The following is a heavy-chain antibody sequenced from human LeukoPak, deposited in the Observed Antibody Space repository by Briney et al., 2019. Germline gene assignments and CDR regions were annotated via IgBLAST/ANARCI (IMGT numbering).Heavy chain of an antibody. CDR1: GFTFSSYS. V-gene: IGHV3-21*01. J-gene: IGHJ4*02. Sequence: PGRSLRLSCAASGFTFSSYSMNWVRQAPGKGLEWVSFISSSSSYIYYADSVKGRFTISRDDAKNSLYLQMNSLRAEDTAVYYCARWGCSGGSCYYLFDYWGQGTLVTVSS. CDR2: ISSSSSYI. CDR3: ARWGCSGGSCYYLFDY. D-gene: IGHD2-15*01.